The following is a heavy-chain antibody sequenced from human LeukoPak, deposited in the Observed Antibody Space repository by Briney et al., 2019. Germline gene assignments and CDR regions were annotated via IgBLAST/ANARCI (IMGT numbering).Heavy chain of an antibody. CDR3: AIWKWGSAFDI. Sequence: APSVNLSCKSSGYTFTGYYMHWGRQPPGQGGGWVGWINPNSGGTNYAQKFHARVTMTRDTSISTAYMDLSRLRSDDTAVYYCAIWKWGSAFDIWGQGTMVTVSS. V-gene: IGHV1-2*02. J-gene: IGHJ3*02. CDR1: GYTFTGYY. D-gene: IGHD1-1*01. CDR2: INPNSGGT.